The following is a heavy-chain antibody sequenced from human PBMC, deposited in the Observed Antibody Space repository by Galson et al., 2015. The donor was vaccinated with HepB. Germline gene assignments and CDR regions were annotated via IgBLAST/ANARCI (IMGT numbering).Heavy chain of an antibody. V-gene: IGHV3-74*01. J-gene: IGHJ6*03. CDR1: GFTFSSYW. Sequence: SLRLSCAASGFTFSSYWMHWVRQAPGKGLVWVSRINSDGSSTSYADSVKGRFTISRDNAKNTLYLQMNSLRAEDTAVYYCARGQGSGSYYNPKAYYYYYMDVWGKGTTVTVSS. CDR2: INSDGSST. D-gene: IGHD3-10*01. CDR3: ARGQGSGSYYNPKAYYYYYMDV.